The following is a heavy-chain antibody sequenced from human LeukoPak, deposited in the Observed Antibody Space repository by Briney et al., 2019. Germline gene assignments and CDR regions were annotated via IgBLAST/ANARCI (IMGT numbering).Heavy chain of an antibody. Sequence: GGSLRLSREASGFTFSNYWMGWVRQPPGKGLQWVANIKEDGSDKYYVDSVKGRFTISRDNAKNSVYLQMNSLRVEDTAVYYCARAGVWSGYYRASVYWGQGTLVTVSS. CDR3: ARAGVWSGYYRASVY. D-gene: IGHD3-3*01. V-gene: IGHV3-7*01. CDR2: IKEDGSDK. J-gene: IGHJ4*02. CDR1: GFTFSNYW.